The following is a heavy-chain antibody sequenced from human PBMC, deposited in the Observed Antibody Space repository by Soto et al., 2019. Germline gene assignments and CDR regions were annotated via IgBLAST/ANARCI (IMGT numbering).Heavy chain of an antibody. CDR1: GFTFSSYS. D-gene: IGHD2-21*01. CDR3: TRVGNIPGDY. Sequence: EVQLVESGGGLVKPGGSLRLSCAASGFTFSSYSMNWVRQAPGKGLECVSSISRNSGYIYYADSVKGRFTISRDNAKNSLYLQMNSLRAEDTAVYYCTRVGNIPGDYWGQGTLVTVSS. J-gene: IGHJ4*02. CDR2: ISRNSGYI. V-gene: IGHV3-21*01.